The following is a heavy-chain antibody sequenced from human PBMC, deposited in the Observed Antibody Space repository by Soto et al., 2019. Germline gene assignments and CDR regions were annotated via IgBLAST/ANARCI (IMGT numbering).Heavy chain of an antibody. D-gene: IGHD5-18*01. Sequence: ASVKVSCKASGYTFSGYYMHWVRQAPGQGLEWMGWINPNSGGTNYAQKFQGWVTMTRDTSISTAYMELSRLRSDDTAVYYCARGGYSYGRDAFDIWGQGTMVTVSS. CDR1: GYTFSGYY. V-gene: IGHV1-2*04. CDR2: INPNSGGT. J-gene: IGHJ3*02. CDR3: ARGGYSYGRDAFDI.